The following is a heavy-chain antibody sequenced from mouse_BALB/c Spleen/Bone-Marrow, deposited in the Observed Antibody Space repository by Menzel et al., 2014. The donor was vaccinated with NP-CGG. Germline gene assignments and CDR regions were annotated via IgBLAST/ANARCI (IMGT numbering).Heavy chain of an antibody. CDR1: GFNIKDTY. Sequence: EVQLQQSGAELVKPGASVKLSCTASGFNIKDTYMHWAKQRPEQGLEWIGRIDPANGNTKYDPKFQGKATITADTSPNTAYLQLSSLTSEDTAVYYCATYYRYDRRFAYWGQGTLVTVSA. D-gene: IGHD2-14*01. J-gene: IGHJ3*01. CDR2: IDPANGNT. CDR3: ATYYRYDRRFAY. V-gene: IGHV14-3*02.